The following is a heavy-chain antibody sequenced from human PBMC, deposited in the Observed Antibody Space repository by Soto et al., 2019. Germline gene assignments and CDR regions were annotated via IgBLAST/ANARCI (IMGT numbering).Heavy chain of an antibody. D-gene: IGHD2-15*01. Sequence: ASVKVSCKASGYTFTSYYMHWVRQAPGQGLEWMGIINPSGGSTSYAQKFQGRVTMTRDTSTSTVYMELSSLRSEDTAVYYCARAPPTCTGGSCYKGSQYYYYEMDVWGQGTTVTVSS. V-gene: IGHV1-46*01. CDR1: GYTFTSYY. CDR3: ARAPPTCTGGSCYKGSQYYYYEMDV. CDR2: INPSGGST. J-gene: IGHJ6*02.